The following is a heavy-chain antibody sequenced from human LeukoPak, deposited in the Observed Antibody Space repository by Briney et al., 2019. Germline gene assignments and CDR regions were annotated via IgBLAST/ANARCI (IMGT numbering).Heavy chain of an antibody. CDR3: ARTRIQLWLGYYYGMDV. CDR1: GYTFTGYY. Sequence: ASVKVSCKASGYTFTGYYMHWVRQAPGQGLEWMGWINPNSGGTNYAQKFQGRVTMTTDTSISTAYMELSRLRSDDTAVYYCARTRIQLWLGYYYGMDVWGQGTTVTVSS. J-gene: IGHJ6*02. V-gene: IGHV1-2*02. D-gene: IGHD5-18*01. CDR2: INPNSGGT.